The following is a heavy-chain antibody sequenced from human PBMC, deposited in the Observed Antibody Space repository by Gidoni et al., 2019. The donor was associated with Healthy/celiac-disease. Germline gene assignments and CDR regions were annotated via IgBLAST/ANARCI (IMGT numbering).Heavy chain of an antibody. V-gene: IGHV4-30-4*01. D-gene: IGHD4-17*01. J-gene: IGHJ4*02. Sequence: QVQLQESGPRLVKPSHTLSLTSTLSAGSISSGVYYWSWIRQPPGKGLEWIGYIDYSGSTYYNPSLKSRVTISVDTSKNQFSLKLSSVTAADTAVYYCARDTTVTGYVDYWGQGTLVTVSS. CDR2: IDYSGST. CDR3: ARDTTVTGYVDY. CDR1: AGSISSGVYY.